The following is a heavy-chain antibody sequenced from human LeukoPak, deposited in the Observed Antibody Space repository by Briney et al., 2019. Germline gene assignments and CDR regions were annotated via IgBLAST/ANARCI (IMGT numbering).Heavy chain of an antibody. CDR3: ARVTNYYDSSGYYRVFDY. D-gene: IGHD3-22*01. CDR2: ISSSGSTI. V-gene: IGHV3-48*03. Sequence: GGSLRLSCAASGFTFSSYEMNWVRQAPGKGLEWVSYISSSGSTIYYADSVKGRFTISRDNAKNSLYLQMNSLRAEDTAVYYCARVTNYYDSSGYYRVFDYWGQGTLVTLSS. CDR1: GFTFSSYE. J-gene: IGHJ4*02.